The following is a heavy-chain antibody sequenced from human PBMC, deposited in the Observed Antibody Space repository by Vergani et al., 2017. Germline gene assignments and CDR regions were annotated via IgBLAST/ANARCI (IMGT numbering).Heavy chain of an antibody. J-gene: IGHJ3*02. CDR3: ARGMTTETTDLDGFDI. CDR1: SFSVSSHY. D-gene: IGHD4-17*01. Sequence: LVESGGGLVQPGGSLRLSCAASSFSVSSHYMTWVRQAPGKGLEWVSTINIGGRTSYADSVKGRLTLTRDDSKNTLHLQMNSLRPEDTAVYYCARGMTTETTDLDGFDIWGQGTMVSGSS. CDR2: INIGGRT. V-gene: IGHV3-66*02.